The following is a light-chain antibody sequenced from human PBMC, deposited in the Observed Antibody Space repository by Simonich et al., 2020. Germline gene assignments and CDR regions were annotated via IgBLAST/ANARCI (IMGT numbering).Light chain of an antibody. V-gene: IGKV1-6*01. CDR3: LQDDNYPWT. CDR1: QGIRND. Sequence: AIQMTQSPSSLSASVGDRVTITCQASQGIRNDLGWYQQKPGKAPKHLIYAASSLQSGDPSRFSGSGSGTDLTLTISSQQPEDFATYYCLQDDNYPWTFGQGTKVEIK. CDR2: AAS. J-gene: IGKJ1*01.